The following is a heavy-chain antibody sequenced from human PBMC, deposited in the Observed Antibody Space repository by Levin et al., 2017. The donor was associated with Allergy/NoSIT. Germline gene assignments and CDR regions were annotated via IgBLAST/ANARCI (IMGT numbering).Heavy chain of an antibody. V-gene: IGHV3-33*01. J-gene: IGHJ3*02. CDR1: GFTFSSYG. CDR2: IWYDGSNK. D-gene: IGHD3-10*01. Sequence: GGSLRLSCAASGFTFSSYGMHWVRQAPGKGLEWVAVIWYDGSNKYYADSVKGRFTISRDNSKNTLYLQMNSLRAEDTAVYYCAREGVNSGDAFDIWGQGTMVTVSS. CDR3: AREGVNSGDAFDI.